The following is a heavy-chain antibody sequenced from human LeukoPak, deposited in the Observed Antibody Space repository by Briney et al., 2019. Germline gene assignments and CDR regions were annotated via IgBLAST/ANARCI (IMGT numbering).Heavy chain of an antibody. D-gene: IGHD5-24*01. J-gene: IGHJ4*02. CDR2: IIPIFGTA. CDR1: GGTFSSYA. CDR3: AREEARDGSTGYYFDY. Sequence: RGSSVKVSCKASGGTFSSYAISWVRQAPGQGLEWMGGIIPIFGTANYAQKFQGRVTITTDESTSTAYMELSSLRSEDTAVYYCAREEARDGSTGYYFDYWGQGTLLTVSS. V-gene: IGHV1-69*05.